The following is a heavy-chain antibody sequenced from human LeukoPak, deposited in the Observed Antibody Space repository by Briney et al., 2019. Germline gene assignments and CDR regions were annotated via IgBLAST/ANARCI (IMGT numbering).Heavy chain of an antibody. D-gene: IGHD3-10*01. V-gene: IGHV3-74*01. J-gene: IGHJ6*03. CDR3: AREGFENYYYYMDV. Sequence: GGPLRLSCAASGFTFSSYRMHWVRQAPGKGLVWVSRINSDGSSTSYADSVKGRFTISRDNAKNTLYLQMNSLRAEDTAVYYCAREGFENYYYYMDVWGKGTTVTVSS. CDR1: GFTFSSYR. CDR2: INSDGSST.